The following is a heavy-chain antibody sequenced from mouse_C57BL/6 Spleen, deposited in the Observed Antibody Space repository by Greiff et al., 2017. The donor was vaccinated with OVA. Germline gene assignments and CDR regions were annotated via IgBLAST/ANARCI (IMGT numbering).Heavy chain of an antibody. J-gene: IGHJ4*01. CDR2: IYPGSGST. D-gene: IGHD1-1*01. CDR3: ARPYYYGSGDYAMDY. V-gene: IGHV1-55*01. Sequence: QVQLQQPGAELVKPGASVKMSCKASGYTFTSYWITWVKQRPGQGLEWIGDIYPGSGSTNYNEKFKSKATLTVDTSSSTAYMQLSSLTSEDSAVYYCARPYYYGSGDYAMDYWGQGTSVTVSS. CDR1: GYTFTSYW.